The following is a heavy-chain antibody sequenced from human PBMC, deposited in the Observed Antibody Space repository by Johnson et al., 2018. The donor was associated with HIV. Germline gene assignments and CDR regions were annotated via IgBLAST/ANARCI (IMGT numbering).Heavy chain of an antibody. CDR2: IYSGGST. CDR1: GFTVSSNY. D-gene: IGHD1-26*01. Sequence: EVQLVESGGGLIQPGGSLRLSCAASGFTVSSNYMSWVRQAPGKGLEWVSVIYSGGSTYYPDSVKGRFTISRDNSKNTLYLQMNSLRAEDTAVYYCARVRDGRENAFNIWGQGTMVTVS. J-gene: IGHJ3*02. CDR3: ARVRDGRENAFNI. V-gene: IGHV3-53*01.